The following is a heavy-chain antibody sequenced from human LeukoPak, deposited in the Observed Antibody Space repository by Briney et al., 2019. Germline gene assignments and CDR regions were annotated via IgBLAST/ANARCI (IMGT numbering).Heavy chain of an antibody. CDR1: GFTFSSYS. Sequence: GGSLRLSCAASGFTFSSYSMNWVRQAPGKGLKWVSSISSSSSYIYYADSVKGRFTISRDNAKNSLYLQMNSLRAEDTAVYYCARAKVSPGHDAFDIWGQGTMVTVSS. D-gene: IGHD5/OR15-5a*01. J-gene: IGHJ3*02. CDR3: ARAKVSPGHDAFDI. V-gene: IGHV3-21*01. CDR2: ISSSSSYI.